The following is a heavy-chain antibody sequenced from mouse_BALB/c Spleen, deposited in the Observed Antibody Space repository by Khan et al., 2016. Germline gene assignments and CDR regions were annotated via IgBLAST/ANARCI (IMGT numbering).Heavy chain of an antibody. Sequence: EVELVESGGGLVQPGGSRKLSCAASGFTFSSFGMHWVRQAPEKGLEWVAYISSGSSTIYYADTVKGRFTISRDNPKNTLFLQMISLRSEDTAMYYCARRYGNSYFDYWGQGTTLTVSS. CDR2: ISSGSSTI. J-gene: IGHJ2*01. D-gene: IGHD2-10*02. V-gene: IGHV5-17*02. CDR1: GFTFSSFG. CDR3: ARRYGNSYFDY.